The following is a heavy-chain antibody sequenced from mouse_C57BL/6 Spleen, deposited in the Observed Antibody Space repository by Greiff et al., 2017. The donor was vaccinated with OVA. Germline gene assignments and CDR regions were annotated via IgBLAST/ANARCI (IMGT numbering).Heavy chain of an antibody. D-gene: IGHD2-4*01. CDR3: ARDDYDRGYYAMDY. Sequence: QVQLQQPGAELVKPGASVKMSCKASGYTFTSYWITWVKQRPGQGLEWIGDIYPGSGSTNYNEKFKSKATLTVDTSSSTAYMQLSSLTSEDSAVYYGARDDYDRGYYAMDYWGQGTSVTVSS. CDR1: GYTFTSYW. CDR2: IYPGSGST. V-gene: IGHV1-55*01. J-gene: IGHJ4*01.